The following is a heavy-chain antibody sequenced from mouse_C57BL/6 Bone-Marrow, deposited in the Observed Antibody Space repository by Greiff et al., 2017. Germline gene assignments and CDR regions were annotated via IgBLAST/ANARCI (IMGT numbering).Heavy chain of an antibody. Sequence: QVQLQQSGAELARPGASVKLSCKASGYTFTSYGISWVKQRTGQGLEWIGEIYPRSGNTYSNEKFKGKATLTADTSSSTAYMELRSLTSEDSAVYFCARWWLRRSRDYWGQGTTLTVSS. CDR2: IYPRSGNT. CDR3: ARWWLRRSRDY. V-gene: IGHV1-81*01. D-gene: IGHD2-2*01. J-gene: IGHJ2*01. CDR1: GYTFTSYG.